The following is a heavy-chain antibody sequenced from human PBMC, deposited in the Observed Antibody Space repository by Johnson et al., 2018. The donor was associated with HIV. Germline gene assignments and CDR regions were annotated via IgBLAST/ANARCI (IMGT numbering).Heavy chain of an antibody. D-gene: IGHD3-16*02. J-gene: IGHJ3*02. CDR3: ARHDGLRLGEFSSDAFDI. V-gene: IGHV3-30*03. Sequence: QVQLVESGGGEVQPGRSLRLSCAASGFTFSGYGMHWVRQAPGKGLEWVAVISYDGSNKYYADSVKGRFTISRDNSKNTLYLQMNSLRVEDTAVYYCARHDGLRLGEFSSDAFDIWGQGTMVTVSS. CDR2: ISYDGSNK. CDR1: GFTFSGYG.